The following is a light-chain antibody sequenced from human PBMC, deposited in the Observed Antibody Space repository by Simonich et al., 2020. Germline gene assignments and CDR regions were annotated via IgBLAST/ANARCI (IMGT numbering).Light chain of an antibody. CDR1: QCVLYSSNNKNY. V-gene: IGKV4-1*01. Sequence: DILMPQSPDSLAVSLGERATINCKSSQCVLYSSNNKNYLAWYQQKPGQPPKLLISWASTRESGVPDRFSGSGSGTDFTLTISSLQAEDVAVYYCQQYYSTPPYTFGQGTKLEIK. CDR2: WAS. J-gene: IGKJ2*01. CDR3: QQYYSTPPYT.